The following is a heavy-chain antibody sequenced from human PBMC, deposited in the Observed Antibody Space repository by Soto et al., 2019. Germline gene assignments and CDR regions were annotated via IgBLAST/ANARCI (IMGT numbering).Heavy chain of an antibody. CDR1: GGSISSSSYY. CDR3: ARLSLRGITIFGVVTRSGFDY. CDR2: IYYSGST. J-gene: IGHJ4*02. V-gene: IGHV4-39*01. Sequence: QLQLQESGPGLVKPSETLSLTCTVSGGSISSSSYYWGWIRQPPGKGLEWIGSIYYSGSTYYNPSLKSRVTISVDTSKNQFSLKLSSVTAADTAVYYCARLSLRGITIFGVVTRSGFDYWGQGTLVTVSS. D-gene: IGHD3-3*01.